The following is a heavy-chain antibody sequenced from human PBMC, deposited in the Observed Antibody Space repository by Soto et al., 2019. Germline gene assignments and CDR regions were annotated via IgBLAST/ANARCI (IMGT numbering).Heavy chain of an antibody. V-gene: IGHV4-31*03. CDR3: ARDGCSGGSCHDY. CDR2: IHYSGST. D-gene: IGHD2-15*01. CDR1: GGSLNSAAHS. Sequence: QLQLQASSPGLVKPSEPLSLTCFVSGGSLNSAAHSCTWIRPHPAKRLEWMGYIHYSGSTYYNPSLKSRLTISVDTSKNQFSLKLNSVTAADTAVYFCARDGCSGGSCHDYWGQGTLVTVSS. J-gene: IGHJ4*02.